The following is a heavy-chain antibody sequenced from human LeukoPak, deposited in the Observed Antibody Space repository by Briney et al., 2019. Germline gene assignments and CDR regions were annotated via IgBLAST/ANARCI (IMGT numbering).Heavy chain of an antibody. CDR1: GGSISSSSYY. CDR3: ARDPNIVLMVYATPQEGGY. Sequence: PSETLSLTCTVSGGSISSSSYYWGWIRQPPGKGLEWIGSIYYSGSTYYNPSLKSRVTISVDTSKNQSSLKLSSVTAADTAVYYCARDPNIVLMVYATPQEGGYWGQGTLVTVSS. CDR2: IYYSGST. J-gene: IGHJ4*02. D-gene: IGHD2-8*01. V-gene: IGHV4-39*07.